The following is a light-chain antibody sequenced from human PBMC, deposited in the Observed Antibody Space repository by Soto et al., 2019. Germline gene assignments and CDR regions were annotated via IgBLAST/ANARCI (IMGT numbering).Light chain of an antibody. J-gene: IGKJ3*01. CDR2: GAS. CDR3: QPYRSSPPEFT. V-gene: IGKV3-20*01. Sequence: EIVLTQSPGTLSLSAGERATLSCRASQTISSNYLAWYQQKPGQAPRLLIFGASYRATGIPDRFSGSGSGIDFTLTISRLEPEDFAVYYCQPYRSSPPEFTFGPGTKVDIK. CDR1: QTISSNY.